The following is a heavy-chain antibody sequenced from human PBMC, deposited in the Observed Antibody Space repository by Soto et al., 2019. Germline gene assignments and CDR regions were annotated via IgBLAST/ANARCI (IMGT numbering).Heavy chain of an antibody. V-gene: IGHV3-48*01. Sequence: GGSLRLSCAASGFTFSNFNMNWVRQAPGQGLEWVSYISSSGSEIYYADSVKGRFTISRDNAKNSLYLQMNSLRAEDTAVYYCARDFDTSRDDWAYYGIDVWGQGTTVTVSS. J-gene: IGHJ6*02. CDR1: GFTFSNFN. D-gene: IGHD6-13*01. CDR2: ISSSGSEI. CDR3: ARDFDTSRDDWAYYGIDV.